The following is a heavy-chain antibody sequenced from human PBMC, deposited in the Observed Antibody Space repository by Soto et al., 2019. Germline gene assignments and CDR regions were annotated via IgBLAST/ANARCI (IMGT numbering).Heavy chain of an antibody. D-gene: IGHD3-22*01. J-gene: IGHJ4*02. Sequence: TGGSLRLSCAASGFTFSSYSMHWVRQAPGKGLEWVSYISPSSSSIYYADSVKGRFTISRDNAKNSLYLQMNSLRAEDTAVYYCARVAYYYDSSGYFYWGRGTLVTVSS. CDR3: ARVAYYYDSSGYFY. CDR2: ISPSSSSI. V-gene: IGHV3-48*01. CDR1: GFTFSSYS.